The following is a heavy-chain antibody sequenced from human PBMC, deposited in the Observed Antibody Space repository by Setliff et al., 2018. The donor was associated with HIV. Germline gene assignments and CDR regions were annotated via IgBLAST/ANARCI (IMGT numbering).Heavy chain of an antibody. V-gene: IGHV4-4*02. J-gene: IGHJ4*02. CDR1: GDSMNNNNW. D-gene: IGHD3-3*01. CDR2: ISHAGNI. CDR3: ARLRVMVFGMMLTDDAFDI. Sequence: SETLSLTCAVSGDSMNNNNWWSWIRLSPGKGLEWIGDISHAGNINYNPSLKSRVTMSVDQSKKQFSLKLDSVTAADTAFYFCARLRVMVFGMMLTDDAFDIWGRGTLVTVSS.